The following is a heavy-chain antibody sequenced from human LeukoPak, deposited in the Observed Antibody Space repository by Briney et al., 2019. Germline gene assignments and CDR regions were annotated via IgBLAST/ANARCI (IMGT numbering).Heavy chain of an antibody. CDR1: GFTFSSYW. D-gene: IGHD1-14*01. CDR3: ARDLRNYFDY. V-gene: IGHV3-66*02. CDR2: IYSGGST. J-gene: IGHJ4*02. Sequence: GGSLRLSCAASGFTFSSYWMHWVRQAPGKGLEWVSVIYSGGSTYYADSVKGRFTISRDNSKNTLYLQMNSLRAEDTAVYYCARDLRNYFDYWGQGTLVTVSS.